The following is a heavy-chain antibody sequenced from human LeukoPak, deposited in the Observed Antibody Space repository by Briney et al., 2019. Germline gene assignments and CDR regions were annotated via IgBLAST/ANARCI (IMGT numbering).Heavy chain of an antibody. CDR3: ARGMPKAVGYYYDSSGYYSNWFDP. Sequence: GASVKVSCKTSGYSFTDYDIHWVRQATGQGLEWMGWMNPKTDNTEYAQKFQGRVTLTWTTSISTAYMELSSLRSEDMAVYYCARGMPKAVGYYYDSSGYYSNWFDPWGQGTLVTVSS. CDR1: GYSFTDYD. D-gene: IGHD3-22*01. CDR2: MNPKTDNT. J-gene: IGHJ5*02. V-gene: IGHV1-8*01.